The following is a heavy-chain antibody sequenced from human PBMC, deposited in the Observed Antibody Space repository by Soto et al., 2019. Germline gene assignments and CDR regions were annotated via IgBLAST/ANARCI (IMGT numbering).Heavy chain of an antibody. Sequence: PSETLSLTCTVSGGSISSYYWSWIRQPPGKGLEWIGYIYYSGSTNYNPSLKSRVTISVDTSKNQFSLKLSSVTAADTAVYYCARGTYSTTTVTTGSFYYYYYYMDVSGKATTVTVAS. CDR3: ARGTYSTTTVTTGSFYYYYYYMDV. D-gene: IGHD4-4*01. V-gene: IGHV4-59*01. CDR1: GGSISSYY. J-gene: IGHJ6*03. CDR2: IYYSGST.